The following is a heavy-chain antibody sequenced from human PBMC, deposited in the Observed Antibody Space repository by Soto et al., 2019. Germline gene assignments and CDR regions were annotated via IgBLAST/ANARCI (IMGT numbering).Heavy chain of an antibody. Sequence: PSETLSLTCTVSGGSITSYFWSWIRQPPGKGLEWIGYIYYRGSTTYNPSLKSRVTISLDTPKKQFSLELSSVTAADTAVYYCARVDSSSWYPFDYWGQGTLVTVYS. D-gene: IGHD6-13*01. CDR2: IYYRGST. J-gene: IGHJ4*02. CDR1: GGSITSYF. V-gene: IGHV4-59*12. CDR3: ARVDSSSWYPFDY.